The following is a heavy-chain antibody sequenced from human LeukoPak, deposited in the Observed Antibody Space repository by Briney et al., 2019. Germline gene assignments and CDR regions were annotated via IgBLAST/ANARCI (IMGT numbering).Heavy chain of an antibody. Sequence: GGSLRLSCAASGFTFSNYWMHWVRQTPGKGLVWVSRISGSGGSTYYADSVKGRFTISRDNSKNTLYLQMNSLRAEDTAVYYCAKSKMVRGALFDYWGQGTLVTVSS. V-gene: IGHV3-23*01. CDR2: ISGSGGST. J-gene: IGHJ4*02. D-gene: IGHD3-10*01. CDR1: GFTFSNYW. CDR3: AKSKMVRGALFDY.